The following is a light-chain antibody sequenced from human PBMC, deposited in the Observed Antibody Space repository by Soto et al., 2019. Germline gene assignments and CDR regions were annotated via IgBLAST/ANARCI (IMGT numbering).Light chain of an antibody. CDR2: DVS. CDR3: QHYVAHPTN. CDR1: QSISNNY. V-gene: IGKV3-20*01. J-gene: IGKJ4*01. Sequence: DIVLTQSPDTLSLSPGERATLSCRASQSISNNYLAWYQQKPGQAPSLLIYDVSNRATGIPDRFSGSGSGTDFTLTISRLEPEDFAVYFCQHYVAHPTNFGGGTRVEIK.